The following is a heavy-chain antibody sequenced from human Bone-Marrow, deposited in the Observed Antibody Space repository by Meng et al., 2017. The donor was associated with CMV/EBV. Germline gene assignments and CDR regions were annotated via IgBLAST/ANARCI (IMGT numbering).Heavy chain of an antibody. D-gene: IGHD2-2*02. CDR2: ISSSGSTI. Sequence: GESLKISCAVSGFTFSDYYMSWIRQAPGKGLEWVSYISSSGSTIYYADSVKGRFTISRDNSKNTLYLQMNSLRAEDTAVYYCAKDLLSCSSTSCYTHQYYYYYGMDFWGQGTTVSVSS. V-gene: IGHV3-11*01. CDR3: AKDLLSCSSTSCYTHQYYYYYGMDF. J-gene: IGHJ6*02. CDR1: GFTFSDYY.